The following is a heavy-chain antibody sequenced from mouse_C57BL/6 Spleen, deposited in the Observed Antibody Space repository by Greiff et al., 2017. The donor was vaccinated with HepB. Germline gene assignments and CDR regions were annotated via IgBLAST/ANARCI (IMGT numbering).Heavy chain of an antibody. CDR1: GFSLTSYG. CDR2: IWSDGST. D-gene: IGHD2-4*01. V-gene: IGHV2-6-1*01. CDR3: ARHGDYDYDDAMDY. Sequence: VKLVESGPGLVAPSQSLSITCTVSGFSLTSYGVHWVRQPPGKGLEWLVVIWSDGSTTYNSALKSRLSISKDNSKSQVFLKMNSLQTDDTAMYYCARHGDYDYDDAMDYWGQGTSVTVSS. J-gene: IGHJ4*01.